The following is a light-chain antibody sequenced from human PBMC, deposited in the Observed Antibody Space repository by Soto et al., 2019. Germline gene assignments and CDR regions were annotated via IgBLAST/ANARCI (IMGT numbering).Light chain of an antibody. CDR2: DVS. Sequence: SVLPQPASVYGSPGQSITLSCPGTSSDVGAYNYVSWYQQHPGKAPKLMIYDVSNRPSGVSSRFSGSKSGNTASLTFSGLQAEDEADYYCSSYTTSSIYVFGTGTKVTVL. CDR1: SSDVGAYNY. V-gene: IGLV2-14*01. CDR3: SSYTTSSIYV. J-gene: IGLJ1*01.